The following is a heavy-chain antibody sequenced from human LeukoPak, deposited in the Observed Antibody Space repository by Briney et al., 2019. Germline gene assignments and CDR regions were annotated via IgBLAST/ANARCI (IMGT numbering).Heavy chain of an antibody. D-gene: IGHD5-24*01. CDR3: AREERWLQFVFDY. CDR1: GASISTTSYY. CDR2: IYYSGST. J-gene: IGHJ4*02. Sequence: SETLSLTCTVSGASISTTSYYWGWIRQPPGKGPEWIGSIYYSGSTYYNPSLKSRVTVSVDTSKNQFSLKLSSVTAADTAVYYCAREERWLQFVFDYWGRGILVTASS. V-gene: IGHV4-39*02.